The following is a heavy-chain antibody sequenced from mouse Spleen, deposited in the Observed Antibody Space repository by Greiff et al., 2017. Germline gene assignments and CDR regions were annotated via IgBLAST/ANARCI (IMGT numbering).Heavy chain of an antibody. V-gene: IGHV5-17*01. CDR3: AKPDGYYEYFDV. Sequence: EVQVVESGGGLVKPGGSLKLSCAASGFTFSDYGMHWVRQAPEKGLEWVAYISSGSSTIYYADTVKGRFTISRDNAKNTLFLQMTSLRSEDTAMYYCAKPDGYYEYFDVWGAGTTVTVSS. J-gene: IGHJ1*01. D-gene: IGHD2-3*01. CDR2: ISSGSSTI. CDR1: GFTFSDYG.